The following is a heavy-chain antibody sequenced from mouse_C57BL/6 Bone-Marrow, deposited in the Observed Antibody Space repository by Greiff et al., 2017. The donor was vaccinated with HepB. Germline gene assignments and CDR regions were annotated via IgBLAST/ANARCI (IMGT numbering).Heavy chain of an antibody. CDR3: ARNGILDFYWYFDV. Sequence: EVPLQQSGAELVRPGSSVKMSCKTSGYTFTSYGLTWVPQRPGQGLEWIGYIYIGNGYTEYNEKFKGKATLTSDTSSSTAYMRLSSLTSEDAAIYFCARNGILDFYWYFDVWGTGTTVTVSS. D-gene: IGHD1-1*01. J-gene: IGHJ1*03. CDR1: GYTFTSYG. CDR2: IYIGNGYT. V-gene: IGHV1-58*01.